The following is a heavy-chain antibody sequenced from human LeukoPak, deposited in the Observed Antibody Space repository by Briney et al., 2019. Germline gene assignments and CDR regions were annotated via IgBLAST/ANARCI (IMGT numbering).Heavy chain of an antibody. CDR2: ISYDGSNK. D-gene: IGHD3/OR15-3a*01. CDR3: GRDRGLASLDY. Sequence: GGSLRLSCAASGFTFSSYGMHWVRQAPGKGLEWVAVISYDGSNKYYADSVKGRFTISRDDSKNTLYLQMNSLRAEDAAVYYCGRDRGLASLDYWGQGTLVTVSS. CDR1: GFTFSSYG. V-gene: IGHV3-30*03. J-gene: IGHJ4*02.